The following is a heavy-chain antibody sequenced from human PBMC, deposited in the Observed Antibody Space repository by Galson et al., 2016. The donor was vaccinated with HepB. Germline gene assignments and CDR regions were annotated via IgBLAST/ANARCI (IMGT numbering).Heavy chain of an antibody. V-gene: IGHV1-46*02. CDR1: GGTFNSCA. D-gene: IGHD2-2*01. CDR2: INPIGDDT. J-gene: IGHJ4*02. CDR3: TRGYYASVY. Sequence: SVKVSCKASGGTFNSCAINWVRQAPGQGLEWMGIINPIGDDTNYAQKFQGRVTMTSDTSTSTVYMELSGLRFADTAVYYCTRGYYASVYWGQGTLVTVSS.